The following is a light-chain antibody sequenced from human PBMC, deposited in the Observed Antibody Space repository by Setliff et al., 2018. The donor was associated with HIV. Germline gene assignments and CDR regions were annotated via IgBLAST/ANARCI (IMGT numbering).Light chain of an antibody. CDR1: SSDVGGYNY. CDR3: CSYAGSYTSLYV. CDR2: DVT. J-gene: IGLJ1*01. Sequence: QSALTQPRLVSGSPGQSVTISCTGTSSDVGGYNYVSWYQHLPGKAPKLMIYDVTKRPSGVPDRFSGSKSGNTASLTISGLQSEDEADYYCCSYAGSYTSLYVFGTGTKVTVL. V-gene: IGLV2-11*01.